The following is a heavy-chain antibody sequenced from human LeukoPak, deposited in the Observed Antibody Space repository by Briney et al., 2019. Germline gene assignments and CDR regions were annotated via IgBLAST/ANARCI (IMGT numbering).Heavy chain of an antibody. CDR1: GFTFDDYA. CDR3: AKGGAYYYDSSGYPLDY. V-gene: IGHV3-43*02. Sequence: GGSLGLSCAASGFTFDDYAMHWVRQAPGKGLEWVSLISGDGGSTYYADSVKGRFTISRDNSKNSLYLQMNSLRTEDTALYYCAKGGAYYYDSSGYPLDYWGQGTLVTVSS. CDR2: ISGDGGST. J-gene: IGHJ4*02. D-gene: IGHD3-22*01.